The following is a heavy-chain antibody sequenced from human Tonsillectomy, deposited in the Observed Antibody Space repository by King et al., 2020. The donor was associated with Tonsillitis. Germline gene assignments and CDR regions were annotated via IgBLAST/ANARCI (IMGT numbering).Heavy chain of an antibody. Sequence: VQLQESGPGLVKPSETLSLTCTVSGGSISSYYWSWIRQPPGKGLEWIAYIYYSGITNYNPSLKSRVTLSVDTSKNQFSLKLSSLTAADTAVFYCASSRVRATRVFDYWGQGTLVNVSS. D-gene: IGHD1-26*01. V-gene: IGHV4-59*01. CDR1: GGSISSYY. J-gene: IGHJ4*02. CDR3: ASSRVRATRVFDY. CDR2: IYYSGIT.